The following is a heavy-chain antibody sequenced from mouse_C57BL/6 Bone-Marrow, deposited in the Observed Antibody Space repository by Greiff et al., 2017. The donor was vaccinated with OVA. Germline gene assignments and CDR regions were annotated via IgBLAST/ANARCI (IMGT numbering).Heavy chain of an antibody. CDR1: GYTFTSYW. CDR2: IHPSDSDT. V-gene: IGHV1-74*01. CDR3: SKGGYGYAMDY. D-gene: IGHD2-2*01. J-gene: IGHJ4*01. Sequence: QVQLQQPGAELVKPGASVKVSCKASGYTFTSYWMHWVKQRPGQGLEWIGGIHPSDSDTNYNQKFKGKAALTVDKSSSTAYMQLSSLTSEDSAVDYCSKGGYGYAMDYWGQGTSVTVS.